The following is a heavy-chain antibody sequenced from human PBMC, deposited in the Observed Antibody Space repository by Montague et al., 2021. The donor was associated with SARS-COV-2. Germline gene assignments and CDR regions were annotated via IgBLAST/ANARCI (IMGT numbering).Heavy chain of an antibody. V-gene: IGHV4-34*01. Sequence: SETLSLTCAASGGSFSRYYWSWIRQPPGKGLEWIGEISQSGNTKYNPSLQSRVSISLDTSRNQFSLKVSSVTAADTAIYYCARLGDGIVPSPILGLGPYYSFYYMDVWGKGTTVTVSS. J-gene: IGHJ6*03. D-gene: IGHD2-2*02. CDR1: GGSFSRYY. CDR2: ISQSGNT. CDR3: ARLGDGIVPSPILGLGPYYSFYYMDV.